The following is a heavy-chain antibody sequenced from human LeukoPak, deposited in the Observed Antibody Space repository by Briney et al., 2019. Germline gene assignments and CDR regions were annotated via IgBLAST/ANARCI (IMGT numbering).Heavy chain of an antibody. D-gene: IGHD1-14*01. CDR1: GDSVSSNSAA. J-gene: IGHJ4*02. V-gene: IGHV6-1*01. CDR2: TYYRSKWQN. Sequence: SQTLSLTCVISGDSVSSNSAAWNWSRQSPSRGLEWLGRTYYRSKWQNDYAASVKGRITVSPDTSKNQFSLHLNSVTPDDTAMYYCVREAIITRFDYWGQGTLVTVSA. CDR3: VREAIITRFDY.